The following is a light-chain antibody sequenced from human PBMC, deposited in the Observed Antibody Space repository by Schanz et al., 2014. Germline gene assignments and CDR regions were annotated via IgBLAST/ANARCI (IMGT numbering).Light chain of an antibody. J-gene: IGLJ2*01. CDR1: SSDVGGYNY. CDR2: DVS. V-gene: IGLV2-14*03. CDR3: AAWDDSLNGHVV. Sequence: QSALTQPASVSGSPGQSITISCTGTSSDVGGYNYVSWYQHHPGKAPKLMIYDVSNRPSGVSNRFSGSKSANTASLTISGLQAEDEADYYCAAWDDSLNGHVVFGGGTKLTVL.